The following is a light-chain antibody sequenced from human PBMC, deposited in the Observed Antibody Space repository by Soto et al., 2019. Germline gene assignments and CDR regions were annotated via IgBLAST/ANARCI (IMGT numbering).Light chain of an antibody. V-gene: IGLV2-8*01. CDR1: SSDVGGYNY. CDR3: SSYAGSSNV. J-gene: IGLJ1*01. Sequence: QSALTQPPSASGSPGQSVAISCTGTSSDVGGYNYVSWYQQHPGKAPKLMIYEVNKRPSGVPDRFSGSESDNTASLTVSGLQAEDEADYYCSSYAGSSNVFGTGTKVTVL. CDR2: EVN.